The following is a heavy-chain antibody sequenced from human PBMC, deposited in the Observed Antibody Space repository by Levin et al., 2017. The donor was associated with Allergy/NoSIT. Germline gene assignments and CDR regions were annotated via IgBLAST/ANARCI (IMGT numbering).Heavy chain of an antibody. J-gene: IGHJ3*01. CDR1: GYSFISYW. Sequence: GESLKISCQVSGYSFISYWIAWVRQMPGKGLEWMGIIYPSDSDTRYNSSFQGQVTISADKSISTAYLQWSSLKASDTAMYYCARRRPGSLSGSSASWAFDVWGRGTMVIVSS. CDR3: ARRRPGSLSGSSASWAFDV. V-gene: IGHV5-51*01. CDR2: IYPSDSDT. D-gene: IGHD6-19*01.